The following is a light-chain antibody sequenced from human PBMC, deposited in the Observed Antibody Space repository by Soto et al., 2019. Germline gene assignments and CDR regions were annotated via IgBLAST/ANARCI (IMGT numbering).Light chain of an antibody. J-gene: IGLJ1*01. CDR3: AAWDDSLSGYV. V-gene: IGLV1-44*01. CDR1: SSNIGGNA. Sequence: QSVLTQPPSASGTPGQRVTISCSGSSSNIGGNAVNWYQQLPGTTPKLLIYSNNQRPSGVPDRFSGSKSGNSASLAISGLQCEDEADYYCAAWDDSLSGYVFGTGTKLTVL. CDR2: SNN.